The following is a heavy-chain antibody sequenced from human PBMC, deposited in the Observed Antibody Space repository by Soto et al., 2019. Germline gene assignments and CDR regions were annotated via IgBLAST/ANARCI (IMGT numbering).Heavy chain of an antibody. CDR3: AKDRQQQLVHYYYGMDV. CDR2: ISYDGSNK. CDR1: GFTFSSYG. J-gene: IGHJ6*02. D-gene: IGHD6-13*01. Sequence: QVQLVESGGGVVQPGRSLRLSCAASGFTFSSYGMHWVRQAPGKGLEWVAVISYDGSNKYYADSVKGRFTISRDNSKNTLYLQMNSLRAEDTAVYYCAKDRQQQLVHYYYGMDVWVQGTTVTVSS. V-gene: IGHV3-30*18.